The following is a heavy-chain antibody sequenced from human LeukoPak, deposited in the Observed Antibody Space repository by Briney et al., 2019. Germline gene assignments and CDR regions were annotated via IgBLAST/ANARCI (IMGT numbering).Heavy chain of an antibody. D-gene: IGHD3-16*02. CDR2: INHSGST. Sequence: PSETLSLTCAVYGGSFSGYYWSWIRQPPGKGLEWIGEINHSGSTNYNPSLKSRVTISVDTSKNQFSLKLSSVTAADTAVYYCARFKYYEYVWVSYRPSYYYYGMDVWGQGATVTVSS. CDR1: GGSFSGYY. CDR3: ARFKYYEYVWVSYRPSYYYYGMDV. V-gene: IGHV4-34*01. J-gene: IGHJ6*02.